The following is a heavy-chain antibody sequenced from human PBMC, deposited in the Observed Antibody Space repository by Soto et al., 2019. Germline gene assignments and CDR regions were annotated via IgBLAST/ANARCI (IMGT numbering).Heavy chain of an antibody. V-gene: IGHV4-39*01. J-gene: IGHJ5*02. CDR1: GGSFSSSTYY. CDR2: MYPGGNT. Sequence: PSETLSLTCTVSGGSFSSSTYYWGWIRQPPGKGLEWIGSMYPGGNTYYNPSLKSRVTVSVDTSKNHFSPKLTSVTAADTAMYYCARQPYDSTGYYYGAWGQGTLVTVSS. D-gene: IGHD3-22*01. CDR3: ARQPYDSTGYYYGA.